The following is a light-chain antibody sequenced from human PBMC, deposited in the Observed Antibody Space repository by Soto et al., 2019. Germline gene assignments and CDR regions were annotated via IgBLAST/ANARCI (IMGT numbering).Light chain of an antibody. CDR1: QSVSSN. J-gene: IGKJ1*01. V-gene: IGKV3-15*01. CDR2: GAS. CDR3: QQYNNWSPT. Sequence: EIVMTQSPATLSVSPGERATLSCRASQSVSSNLAWYQQKPGQAPRLLIYGASTRATGIPARFSGSGSGTEVTLTISSRQSEDFAVYYCQQYNNWSPTFGPGTKVEIK.